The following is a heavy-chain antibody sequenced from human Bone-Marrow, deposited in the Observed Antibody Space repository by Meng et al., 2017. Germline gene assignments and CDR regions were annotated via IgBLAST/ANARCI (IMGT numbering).Heavy chain of an antibody. D-gene: IGHD3-10*01. Sequence: KVSCKGSGYSFTSYWIGWVRQMPGQGLEWMGIIYPGDSDTRYSPSFQGQVTIAADKSISTAYLQWSSLRASDTAMYYCARRVTMVRGVIMRAFDIWGQGTMVTVSS. CDR2: IYPGDSDT. CDR1: GYSFTSYW. J-gene: IGHJ3*02. V-gene: IGHV5-51*01. CDR3: ARRVTMVRGVIMRAFDI.